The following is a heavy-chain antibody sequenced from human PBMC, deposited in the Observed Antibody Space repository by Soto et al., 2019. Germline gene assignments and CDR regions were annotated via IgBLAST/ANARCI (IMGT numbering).Heavy chain of an antibody. CDR2: IKQDGSEK. V-gene: IGHV3-7*01. CDR1: GFTFSSYW. J-gene: IGHJ6*03. CDR3: ARDREYFDLFQPNYCYYYMDD. D-gene: IGHD3-9*01. Sequence: EVQLVESGGGLVQPGGSLRLSCAASGFTFSSYWMSWVRQAPGKGLEWVANIKQDGSEKYYVDSVQGRFTISRDNVKNSLYLQMNSLRAEDTAGYYCARDREYFDLFQPNYCYYYMDDWGKGTTVTVSS.